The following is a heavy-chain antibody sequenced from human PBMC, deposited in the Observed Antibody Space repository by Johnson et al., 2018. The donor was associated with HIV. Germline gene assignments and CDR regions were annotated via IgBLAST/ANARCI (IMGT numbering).Heavy chain of an antibody. CDR3: AKDLRVYTCDAFDI. Sequence: VQLVESGGGLVQPGGSLRLSCAASGFTFTSYAMSWVRQPPGKGLEWVSGISPSGGSTYYADSVKGRFTTSRANSKNTLYLQMNILRSEETAVYYCAKDLRVYTCDAFDIWGQGTMVTVSS. CDR2: ISPSGGST. J-gene: IGHJ3*02. V-gene: IGHV3-23*04. CDR1: GFTFTSYA. D-gene: IGHD5/OR15-5a*01.